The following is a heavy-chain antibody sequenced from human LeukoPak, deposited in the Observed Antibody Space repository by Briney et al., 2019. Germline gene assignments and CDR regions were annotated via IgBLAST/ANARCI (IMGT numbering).Heavy chain of an antibody. D-gene: IGHD3-22*01. CDR2: ISGSGGST. CDR1: GFTFSSYG. J-gene: IGHJ5*02. Sequence: GGSLRLSCAASGFTFSSYGVSWVRQAPGKGLEWVSAISGSGGSTYYADSVKGRFTISRDNAKNSLYLQMNSLRAEDTAVYYCAREVYYYDSSGYPTWGQGTLVTVSS. CDR3: AREVYYYDSSGYPT. V-gene: IGHV3-23*01.